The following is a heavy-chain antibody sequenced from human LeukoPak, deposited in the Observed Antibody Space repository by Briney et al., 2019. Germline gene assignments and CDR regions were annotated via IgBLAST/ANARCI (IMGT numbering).Heavy chain of an antibody. CDR1: GYTLTELS. D-gene: IGHD3/OR15-3a*01. Sequence: EASVKVSCKVSGYTLTELSMHWVRQAPGKGLEWMGGFDPEDGETIYAQKFQGRVTMTEDTSTDTAYMELSSLRSEDTAVYYCATWGVHLFSDFQQRENDYWGQGTLVTVSS. V-gene: IGHV1-24*01. CDR3: ATWGVHLFSDFQQRENDY. CDR2: FDPEDGET. J-gene: IGHJ4*02.